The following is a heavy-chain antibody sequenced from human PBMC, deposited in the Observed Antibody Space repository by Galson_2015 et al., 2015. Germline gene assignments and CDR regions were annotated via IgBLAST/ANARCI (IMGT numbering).Heavy chain of an antibody. CDR1: GGVFKNYA. J-gene: IGHJ3*01. Sequence: SVKVSCKASGGVFKNYAISWVRQAPGQGPEWMGGIIPLFGTANSAQKFQGRVTITAAESTSTVHLEFNSLTSEDTAVYYCATDTLPDNRNLEAYDVWGQGTVVIVSS. CDR3: ATDTLPDNRNLEAYDV. CDR2: IIPLFGTA. D-gene: IGHD1-14*01. V-gene: IGHV1-69*13.